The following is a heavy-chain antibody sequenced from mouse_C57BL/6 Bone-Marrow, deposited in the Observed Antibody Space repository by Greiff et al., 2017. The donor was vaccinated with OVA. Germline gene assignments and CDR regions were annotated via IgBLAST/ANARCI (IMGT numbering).Heavy chain of an antibody. D-gene: IGHD1-1*01. CDR3: ARGDYGSSVAY. CDR1: GYTFTSYW. CDR2: IDPSDSYT. Sequence: QVQLQQSGAELVMPGTSVKLSCKASGYTFTSYWMHWVKQRPGQGLEWIGVIDPSDSYTNYNQKFKGKATLTVDTSSSTAYMQLSSLTSEDSAVYYCARGDYGSSVAYWGQGTLVTVSA. J-gene: IGHJ3*01. V-gene: IGHV1-59*01.